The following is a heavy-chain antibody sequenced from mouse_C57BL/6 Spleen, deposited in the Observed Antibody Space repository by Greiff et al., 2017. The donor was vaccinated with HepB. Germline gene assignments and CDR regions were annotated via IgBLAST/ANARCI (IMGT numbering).Heavy chain of an antibody. J-gene: IGHJ4*01. CDR2: ISYDGSN. D-gene: IGHD1-1*01. CDR3: ARDSSYVLYAMDY. Sequence: EVQLQESGPGLVKPSQSLSLTCSVTGYSITSGYYWNWIRQFPGNKLEWMGYISYDGSNNYNPSLKNRISITRDTSKNQFFLKLNSVTTEDTATYYCARDSSYVLYAMDYWGQGTSVTVSS. CDR1: GYSITSGYY. V-gene: IGHV3-6*01.